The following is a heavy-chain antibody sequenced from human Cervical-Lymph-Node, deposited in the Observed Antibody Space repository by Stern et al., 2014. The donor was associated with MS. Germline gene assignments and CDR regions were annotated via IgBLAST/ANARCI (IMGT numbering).Heavy chain of an antibody. CDR1: GFTFTTYA. J-gene: IGHJ3*02. D-gene: IGHD5-24*01. V-gene: IGHV3-23*04. CDR2: ISSGDFNAI. Sequence: EVHLVESGGGLVQPGGSLRLSCAASGFTFTTYAFNWVRQVPGKGLEWVSAISSGDFNAIQYADSVKGRFTISRDNSRDTVYLQMNSLRADDTAVYFCVKEWRDHEQALDIWGQGTMVTVSS. CDR3: VKEWRDHEQALDI.